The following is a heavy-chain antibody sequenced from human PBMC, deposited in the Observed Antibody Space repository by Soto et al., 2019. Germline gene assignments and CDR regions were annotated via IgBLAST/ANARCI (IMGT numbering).Heavy chain of an antibody. CDR3: ARSPRSSPYFDY. CDR2: IYPGDHET. D-gene: IGHD6-13*01. V-gene: IGHV5-51*01. J-gene: IGHJ4*02. CDR1: GYTFSNFW. Sequence: GASLKISCQSSGYTFSNFWIGWVRQLPGKGLEWMGIIYPGDHETRYSPSFHGKVTISADRSINTACLQWNSLEASDTAFYFCARSPRSSPYFDYWGQGSMVTVSS.